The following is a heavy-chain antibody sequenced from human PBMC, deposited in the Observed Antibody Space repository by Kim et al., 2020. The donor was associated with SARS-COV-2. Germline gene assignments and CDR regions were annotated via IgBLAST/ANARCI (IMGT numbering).Heavy chain of an antibody. D-gene: IGHD3-9*01. CDR2: IIPIFGTA. J-gene: IGHJ6*02. Sequence: SVKVSCKASGGTFSSYAISWVRQAPGQGLEWMGGIIPIFGTANYAQKFQGRVTITADESTSTAYMELSSLRSEDTAVYYCARAPIFSLVILSPLYYYGMDVWGQGTTVTVSS. V-gene: IGHV1-69*13. CDR3: ARAPIFSLVILSPLYYYGMDV. CDR1: GGTFSSYA.